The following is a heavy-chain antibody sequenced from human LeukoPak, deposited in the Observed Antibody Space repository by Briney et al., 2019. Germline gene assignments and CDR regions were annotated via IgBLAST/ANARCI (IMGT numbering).Heavy chain of an antibody. J-gene: IGHJ4*02. Sequence: SETLSLPCTVSGGSLSSHFWRWTRQPPGKGLEGIGYMFDSVRTKHNPSLKSRLTLSADTSKNQFSLRLSSVPAADTAVYYCATIRRGDIFGYFDFWGQGIKVTVSS. CDR2: MFDSVRT. CDR3: ATIRRGDIFGYFDF. CDR1: GGSLSSHF. D-gene: IGHD5-18*01. V-gene: IGHV4-59*11.